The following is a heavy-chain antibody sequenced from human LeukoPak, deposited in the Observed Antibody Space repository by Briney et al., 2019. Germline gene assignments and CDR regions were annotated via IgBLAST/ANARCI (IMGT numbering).Heavy chain of an antibody. CDR3: ARDRGYGDYLNYFDY. CDR1: GDSISRFY. J-gene: IGHJ4*02. D-gene: IGHD4-17*01. V-gene: IGHV4-59*01. CDR2: IHYSGTT. Sequence: SETLSLTCTVSGDSISRFYWSWIRQLPGKGLEWIGCIHYSGTTNYNPSLKSRVTISVDTSKNQFSLKLSSVTAADSAVYYCARDRGYGDYLNYFDYWGQGTLVTVSS.